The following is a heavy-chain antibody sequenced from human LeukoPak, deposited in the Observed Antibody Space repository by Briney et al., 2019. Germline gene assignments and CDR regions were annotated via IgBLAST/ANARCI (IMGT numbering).Heavy chain of an antibody. CDR1: GYTFTSYA. CDR2: INAGNGNT. J-gene: IGHJ6*02. CDR3: ARDRKDTAIADYYYYGMDV. Sequence: ASVKVSCKASGYTFTSYAMHWVRQAPGQRLEWMGWINAGNGNTKYSQKFQGRVTITADESTSTAYMELSSLRSEDTAVYYCARDRKDTAIADYYYYGMDVWGQGTTVTVSS. V-gene: IGHV1-3*01. D-gene: IGHD5-18*01.